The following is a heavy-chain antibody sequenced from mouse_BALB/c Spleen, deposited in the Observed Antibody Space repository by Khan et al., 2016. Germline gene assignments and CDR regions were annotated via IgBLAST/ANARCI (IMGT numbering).Heavy chain of an antibody. D-gene: IGHD1-1*01. CDR2: INSDSSTI. V-gene: IGHV4-1*02. CDR3: AKAGYYGYLAY. J-gene: IGHJ3*01. CDR1: GFDFSRYW. Sequence: EVKLLESGGGLVQPGGSLKLSCAASGFDFSRYWMSCVRQAPGKGLEWIGEINSDSSTINYTPSLKDKFIISRDNAKYTLYLQMSKVRSEDTALYYCAKAGYYGYLAYWGLGALVTVSA.